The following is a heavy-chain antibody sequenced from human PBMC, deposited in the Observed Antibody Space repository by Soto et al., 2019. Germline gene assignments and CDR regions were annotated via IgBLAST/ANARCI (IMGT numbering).Heavy chain of an antibody. CDR3: ARGLRGVLDY. CDR2: ISNDENIK. J-gene: IGHJ4*02. CDR1: GFNFGNFG. D-gene: IGHD5-12*01. V-gene: IGHV3-33*01. Sequence: GESLKISCVASGFNFGNFGMHWVRQAPGKGLEWLTVISNDENIKQDSVRGRFAIARDNSKNTVYLHLTSLRAEDTAIYYCARGLRGVLDYWGQGTLVTVSS.